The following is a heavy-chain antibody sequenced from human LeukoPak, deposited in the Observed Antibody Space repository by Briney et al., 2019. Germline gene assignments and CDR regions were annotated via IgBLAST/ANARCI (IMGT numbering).Heavy chain of an antibody. D-gene: IGHD5-24*01. J-gene: IGHJ4*02. CDR1: GGTFSSYA. V-gene: IGHV1-69*13. Sequence: SVKVSCKASGGTFSSYAISWVRQAPGQGLEWMGGIIPIFGTANYAQKFQGRVTITADESRSTAYMELSSLRSEDTAVYYCASFAGYNDFDYWGQGTLVTVSS. CDR2: IIPIFGTA. CDR3: ASFAGYNDFDY.